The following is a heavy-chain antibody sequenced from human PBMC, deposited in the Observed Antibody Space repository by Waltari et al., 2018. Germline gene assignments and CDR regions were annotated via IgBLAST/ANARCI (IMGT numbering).Heavy chain of an antibody. V-gene: IGHV3-53*01. D-gene: IGHD4-17*01. Sequence: VQLVASGGGLIQPGGSLRLSCAVSGIIVSANYMTWVSQAPGKGTQWVAVIYSAGRTYYADSVKGRFTISRDNTKNTVYLQMNNLKTEDTAVYYCARPGEGPSSHWGQGTLVTVAS. CDR2: IYSAGRT. CDR1: GIIVSANY. J-gene: IGHJ4*02. CDR3: ARPGEGPSSH.